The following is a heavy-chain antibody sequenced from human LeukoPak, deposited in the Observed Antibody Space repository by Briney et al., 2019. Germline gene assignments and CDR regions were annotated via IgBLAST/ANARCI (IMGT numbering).Heavy chain of an antibody. CDR2: IKSKADGGTT. V-gene: IGHV3-15*01. D-gene: IGHD3-22*01. Sequence: GGSLRLSCAASGFTFSNAWMSWVRQAPGKGLEWVGRIKSKADGGTTDYAAPVKGRFTISRDDSKNTLYLQMNSLKTEDTAVYYCTTDNYYYDSSGYYWSEYFQHWGQGTLVTVSS. CDR1: GFTFSNAW. J-gene: IGHJ1*01. CDR3: TTDNYYYDSSGYYWSEYFQH.